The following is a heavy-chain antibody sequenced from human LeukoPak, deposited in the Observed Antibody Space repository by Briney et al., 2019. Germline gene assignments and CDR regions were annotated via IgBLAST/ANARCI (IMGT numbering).Heavy chain of an antibody. CDR3: ARPLEFYGSGSYRGYMDV. CDR1: GPSVSSYY. V-gene: IGHV4-59*02. D-gene: IGHD3-10*01. Sequence: PTESLSLAFTVPGPSVSSYYGGSGRQPGGEGHGLDESIYYRGSTNTNPSLKSRVTISVDTSKNQFPLKLSSVTAADTAVYCCARPLEFYGSGSYRGYMDVWGKGTTVTVAS. CDR2: IYYRGST. J-gene: IGHJ6*03.